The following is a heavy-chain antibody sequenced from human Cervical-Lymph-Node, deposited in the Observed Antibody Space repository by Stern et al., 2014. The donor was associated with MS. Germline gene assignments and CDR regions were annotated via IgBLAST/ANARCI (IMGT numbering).Heavy chain of an antibody. J-gene: IGHJ4*02. D-gene: IGHD3-9*01. CDR1: GFSFNTRGVA. CDR3: AQDYYDPSTDCWKGSFDY. CDR2: LYWDEDA. Sequence: ESGPTLVKPTQTLTLTCTFSGFSFNTRGVAVGWIRQPPGKALEWLAPLYWDEDARYSPSLKTRLTITKDSSKNQVILTMTNVDPGDTATYYCAQDYYDPSTDCWKGSFDYWGQGALVTVSS. V-gene: IGHV2-5*02.